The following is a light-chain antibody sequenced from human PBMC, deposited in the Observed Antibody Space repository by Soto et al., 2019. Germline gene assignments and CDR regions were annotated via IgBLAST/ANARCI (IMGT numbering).Light chain of an antibody. CDR2: GVS. V-gene: IGKV3-20*01. CDR1: QSVSNRK. J-gene: IGKJ3*01. Sequence: EIVLTQSPGTLSLSPGERATLSCRASQSVSNRKIAWYQQKPGQAPRLLIFGVSSRVSGTPERFSGSGSGTDFTLTISRLEPEDFAVYYCQHYGSSPPFTFGPGTTVDIK. CDR3: QHYGSSPPFT.